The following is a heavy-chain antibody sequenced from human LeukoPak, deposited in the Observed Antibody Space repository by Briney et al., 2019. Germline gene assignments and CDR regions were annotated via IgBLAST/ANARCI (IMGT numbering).Heavy chain of an antibody. Sequence: SQTLSLTCTVSGGSISSGSYYWSWIRQPAGNGLEWIGRIYTSGSTNYNPSLKSRVTISVDTSKNQFSLKLSSVTAADTAVYYCARRSRDGYSSFDYWGQGTLVTVSS. J-gene: IGHJ4*02. D-gene: IGHD5-24*01. CDR1: GGSISSGSYY. CDR2: IYTSGST. CDR3: ARRSRDGYSSFDY. V-gene: IGHV4-61*02.